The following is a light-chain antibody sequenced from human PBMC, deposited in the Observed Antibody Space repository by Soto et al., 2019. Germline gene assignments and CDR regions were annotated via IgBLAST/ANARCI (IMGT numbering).Light chain of an antibody. Sequence: QSVLTHPASLSGSPGQSITISCTGTSSDVGGYNYVSWYQQHPGKAPKLMIYDVSNRPSGVSNRFSGSKSGNTASLTISGLQAEDEADYYCSSYTSSSTYYVFGTGTKVTVL. V-gene: IGLV2-14*01. J-gene: IGLJ1*01. CDR3: SSYTSSSTYYV. CDR1: SSDVGGYNY. CDR2: DVS.